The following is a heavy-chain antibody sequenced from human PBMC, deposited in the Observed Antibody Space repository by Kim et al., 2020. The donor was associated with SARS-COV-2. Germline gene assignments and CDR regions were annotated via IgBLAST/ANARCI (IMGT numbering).Heavy chain of an antibody. V-gene: IGHV5-51*01. CDR3: ARRVTTVVTPGWDWFDP. CDR1: GYSFTSYW. J-gene: IGHJ5*02. CDR2: IYPGDSDT. Sequence: GESLKISCKGSGYSFTSYWIGWVRQMPGKGLEWMGIIYPGDSDTRYSPSFQGQVTISADKSISTAYLQWSSLKASDTAMYYCARRVTTVVTPGWDWFDPWGQGTLVTVSS. D-gene: IGHD4-17*01.